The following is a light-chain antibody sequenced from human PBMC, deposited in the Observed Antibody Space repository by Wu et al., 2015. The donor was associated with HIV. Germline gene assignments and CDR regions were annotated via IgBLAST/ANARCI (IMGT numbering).Light chain of an antibody. V-gene: IGKV1-39*01. CDR3: QQSYSVPLT. CDR2: TAS. CDR1: QSISAY. Sequence: DIQMTQSPSSLSASVGDTVTITCRASQSISAYLNWYQQKPGRAPRLLIYTASNSQSGVPSRISARGSGTDFTLTISSLQPEDFATYYCQQSYSVPLTFGQGTTVDI. J-gene: IGKJ1*01.